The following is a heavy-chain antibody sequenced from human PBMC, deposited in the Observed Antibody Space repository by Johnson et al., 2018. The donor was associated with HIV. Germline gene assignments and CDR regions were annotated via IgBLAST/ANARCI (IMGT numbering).Heavy chain of an antibody. J-gene: IGHJ3*02. CDR2: ISASGRDI. V-gene: IGHV3-23*04. D-gene: IGHD3-16*01. Sequence: VQLVESGGGLVQPGGSLRLSCVASELTSSNYAISWVRQAPGQGLEWVSAISASGRDIYYGDSVKGRFTISRDNSKNTLYLQMNSLRAEDTALYYCAKDRGRPGTPAGLDIWGQGTMVTVSS. CDR3: AKDRGRPGTPAGLDI. CDR1: ELTSSNYA.